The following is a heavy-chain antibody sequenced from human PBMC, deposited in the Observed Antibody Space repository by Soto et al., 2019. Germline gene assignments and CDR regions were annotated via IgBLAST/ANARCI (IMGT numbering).Heavy chain of an antibody. CDR2: ISSSGSTI. CDR1: GFTFSSYE. CDR3: AHLYYYDSRGYLLGDAFDI. V-gene: IGHV3-48*03. J-gene: IGHJ3*02. D-gene: IGHD3-22*01. Sequence: VGSLRLSCAASGFTFSSYEMNWVRQAPGKGLEWVSYISSSGSTIYYADSVKGRFTISRDNAKNSLYLQMNSLRAEDTAVYYCAHLYYYDSRGYLLGDAFDIWGQGTMVTVSS.